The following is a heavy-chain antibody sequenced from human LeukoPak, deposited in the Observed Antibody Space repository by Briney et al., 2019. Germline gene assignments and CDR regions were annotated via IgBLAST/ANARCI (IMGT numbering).Heavy chain of an antibody. V-gene: IGHV4-59*12. D-gene: IGHD3-9*01. Sequence: PSETLSLTCTVSGGSISSYYWSWIRQIPGKGLEWIGYIHYSGSTNYNSSLKSRVTISVDTSKNQFSLKLSSVTAADTAVYYCARRSQLRYFDWLLKPSDWYFDLWGRGTLVTVSS. CDR3: ARRSQLRYFDWLLKPSDWYFDL. CDR1: GGSISSYY. J-gene: IGHJ2*01. CDR2: IHYSGST.